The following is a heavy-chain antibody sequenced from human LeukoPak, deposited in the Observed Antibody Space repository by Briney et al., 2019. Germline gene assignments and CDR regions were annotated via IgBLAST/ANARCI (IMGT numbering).Heavy chain of an antibody. Sequence: PGGSLRLSCAASGFTFSDYYMSWIRQAPGKALEWVSYVSSGSSTIYYADSVKGRFTVSRDNGKRSLYLHMNSLRAEDTAVYYCARDLRSLRGSYYDYVWGSYRPNHDAFDIWGQGTMVTVSS. J-gene: IGHJ3*02. V-gene: IGHV3-11*04. CDR1: GFTFSDYY. CDR3: ARDLRSLRGSYYDYVWGSYRPNHDAFDI. D-gene: IGHD3-16*02. CDR2: VSSGSSTI.